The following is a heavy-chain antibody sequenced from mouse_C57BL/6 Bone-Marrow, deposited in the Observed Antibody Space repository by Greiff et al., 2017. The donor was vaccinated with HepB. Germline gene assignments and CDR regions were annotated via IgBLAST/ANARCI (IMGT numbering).Heavy chain of an antibody. CDR3: ARGVYYGGSYGFAY. J-gene: IGHJ3*01. CDR1: GFTFSSYA. V-gene: IGHV5-4*01. D-gene: IGHD1-1*01. Sequence: EVHLVESGGGLVKPGGSLKLSCAASGFTFSSYAMSWVRQTPEKRLEWVATISDGGSYTYYPDNVKGRFTISRDNAKNNLYLQMSHLKSEDTSMYYCARGVYYGGSYGFAYWGQGTLVTVSA. CDR2: ISDGGSYT.